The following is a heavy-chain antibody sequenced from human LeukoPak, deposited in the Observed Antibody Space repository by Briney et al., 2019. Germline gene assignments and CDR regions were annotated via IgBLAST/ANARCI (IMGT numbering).Heavy chain of an antibody. J-gene: IGHJ4*02. CDR2: ISSSSSYI. Sequence: GGSLRLSCAASGFTFSSYSMNWVRQAPGKGLEWVSSISSSSSYIYYADSVKGRFTISRDNAKNSLYLQMNSLRAEDTAVYYCARDRNGGSYGPGPRPFDSWGEGALVTVSS. D-gene: IGHD1-26*01. CDR1: GFTFSSYS. V-gene: IGHV3-21*01. CDR3: ARDRNGGSYGPGPRPFDS.